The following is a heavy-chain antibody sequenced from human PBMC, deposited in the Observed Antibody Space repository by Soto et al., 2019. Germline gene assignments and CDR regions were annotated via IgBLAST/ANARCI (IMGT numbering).Heavy chain of an antibody. V-gene: IGHV3-30-3*01. CDR1: GFSFSIYA. D-gene: IGHD3-22*01. CDR3: ASGAAYYYDTSRY. Sequence: GGSLRLSCAAPGFSFSIYALHWGRQAPGKGLEWVAVISPNGNNQYYADSVKGRFTISRDTSKSTLYLQMTSLRPEDTAVYYCASGAAYYYDTSRYWGQGTLVTVSS. J-gene: IGHJ4*02. CDR2: ISPNGNNQ.